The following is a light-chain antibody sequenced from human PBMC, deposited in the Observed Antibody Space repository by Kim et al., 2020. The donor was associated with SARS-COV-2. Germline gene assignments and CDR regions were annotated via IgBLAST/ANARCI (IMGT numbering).Light chain of an antibody. J-gene: IGKJ2*01. CDR1: QSVSSSF. Sequence: EIVLTQSPGTLSLSPGERATLSCRASQSVSSSFLAWYQQKPGQAPRLLIYGSSTRATGIPDRFGGSGSGTDFTLTISRLEPEDFAVYYCQQSGGSPLYTFGQGTKLEI. CDR3: QQSGGSPLYT. V-gene: IGKV3-20*01. CDR2: GSS.